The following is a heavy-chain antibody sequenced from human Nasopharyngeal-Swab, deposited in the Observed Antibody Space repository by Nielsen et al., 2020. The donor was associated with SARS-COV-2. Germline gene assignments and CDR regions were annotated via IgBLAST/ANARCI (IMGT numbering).Heavy chain of an antibody. Sequence: SETLSLTCTVSGASITTSYWSWIRQPPGKGLEWIGYIHYSGSTNYNPSLKSRVTISKDTSKNQFSLNLNSVTAADTAVYYCATHPRGQLDPFDYGGQGSLVTVSS. CDR2: IHYSGST. J-gene: IGHJ4*02. CDR3: ATHPRGQLDPFDY. V-gene: IGHV4-59*08. D-gene: IGHD6-13*01. CDR1: GASITTSY.